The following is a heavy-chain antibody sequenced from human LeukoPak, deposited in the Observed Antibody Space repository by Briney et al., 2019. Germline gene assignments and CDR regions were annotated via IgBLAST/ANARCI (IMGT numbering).Heavy chain of an antibody. D-gene: IGHD3-10*01. CDR1: GYSFTSYW. V-gene: IGHV5-10-1*01. J-gene: IGHJ5*02. Sequence: GESLRISCKGSGYSFTSYWISWVRQMPGKGLEWMGRIDPSDSYTNYSPSFQGHVTISADKSISTAYLQWSSLKASDTAIYYCARHPQGGSGATNWFDPWGQGTLVTVSS. CDR2: IDPSDSYT. CDR3: ARHPQGGSGATNWFDP.